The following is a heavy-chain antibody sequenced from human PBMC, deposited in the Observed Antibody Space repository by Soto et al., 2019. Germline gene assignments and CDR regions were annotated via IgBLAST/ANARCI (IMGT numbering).Heavy chain of an antibody. V-gene: IGHV3-23*01. Sequence: EVQLLESGGGLVQPGGSLRLSCAASGFTFSSYVMSWVRQAPGKGLEWVSAISGSGGSTYYADSVKGRFTISRDNSKNTLYLQMNSLRAEDTAVYYCAKSSGIAAAGEYNWFDPWGQGTLVTVSS. CDR2: ISGSGGST. CDR1: GFTFSSYV. D-gene: IGHD6-13*01. J-gene: IGHJ5*02. CDR3: AKSSGIAAAGEYNWFDP.